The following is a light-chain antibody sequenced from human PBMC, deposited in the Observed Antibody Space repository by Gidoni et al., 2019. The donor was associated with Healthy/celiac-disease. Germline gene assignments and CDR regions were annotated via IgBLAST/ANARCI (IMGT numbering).Light chain of an antibody. CDR3: QQYGSSPRT. J-gene: IGKJ1*01. CDR2: GAS. CDR1: QSVSSSY. Sequence: EIVLTQSPGTLSLSPGERATLSCRASQSVSSSYLAWYQQKPGQAPRLLIYGASSRATGIPDRFSCSGSGTDFTLTISSLEPEDFAVYYCQQYGSSPRTFGQGTKVEIK. V-gene: IGKV3-20*01.